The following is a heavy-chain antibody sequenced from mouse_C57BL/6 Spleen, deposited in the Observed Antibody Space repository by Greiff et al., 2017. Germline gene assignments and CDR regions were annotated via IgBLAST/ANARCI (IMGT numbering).Heavy chain of an antibody. J-gene: IGHJ2*01. CDR2: IDPSDSYT. CDR1: GYTFTSYW. CDR3: SRSTDLPPFDY. Sequence: QVQLQQPGAELVKPGASVKLSCKASGYTFTSYWMQWVKQRPGQGLEWIGEIDPSDSYTNYNQKFRGKATLTVDKSSRTAYMQLSSLTSEDSAVYYCSRSTDLPPFDYWGQGTTLTVSS. V-gene: IGHV1-50*01. D-gene: IGHD5-1*01.